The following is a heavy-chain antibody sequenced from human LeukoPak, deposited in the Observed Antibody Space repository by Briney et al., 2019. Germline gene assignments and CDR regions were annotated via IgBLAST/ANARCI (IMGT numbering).Heavy chain of an antibody. D-gene: IGHD3-16*01. CDR1: GFTVSSNY. CDR2: IYSDRRT. Sequence: GGSLRLSCSASGFTVSSNYMSWVRRAPGKGLEWVAIIYSDRRTFYAVSVQGRFTISRDDSKNTLYLQMNSLRAEDTAVYYCAREGSWAFDYWGQGTLVTVSS. V-gene: IGHV3-53*01. J-gene: IGHJ4*02. CDR3: AREGSWAFDY.